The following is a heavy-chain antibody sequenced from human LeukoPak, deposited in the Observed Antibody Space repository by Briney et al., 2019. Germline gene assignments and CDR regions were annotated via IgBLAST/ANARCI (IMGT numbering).Heavy chain of an antibody. CDR3: ARPHTTGTTGGFDY. V-gene: IGHV4-59*01. CDR2: IYYSGST. D-gene: IGHD1-1*01. CDR1: GGSISSYY. J-gene: IGHJ4*02. Sequence: SETLSLTCTVSGGSISSYYWSWIRQPSGKGLEWIGYIYYSGSTNYNPSLKSRVTISVDTSKNQFSLKLSSVTAADTAVYYCARPHTTGTTGGFDYWGQGTLVTVSS.